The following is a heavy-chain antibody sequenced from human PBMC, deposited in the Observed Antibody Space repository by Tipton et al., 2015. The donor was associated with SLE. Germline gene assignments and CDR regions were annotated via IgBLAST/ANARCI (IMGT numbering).Heavy chain of an antibody. CDR3: AKDYNYDYPDYN. J-gene: IGHJ4*02. CDR1: DYSISSGYY. V-gene: IGHV4-38-2*02. CDR2: FFYTGSS. Sequence: TLSLTCTVSDYSISSGYYWGWFRPSPGKGLEWIGSFFYTGSSFYNPSLPSLESRVTISLDTSKKQFSLKLRSVTAADTAVYYCAKDYNYDYPDYNWGQGTLVIVSS. D-gene: IGHD4-17*01.